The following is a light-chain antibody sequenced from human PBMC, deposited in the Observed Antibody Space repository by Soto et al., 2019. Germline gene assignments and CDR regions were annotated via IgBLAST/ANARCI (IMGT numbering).Light chain of an antibody. CDR3: QQYYNWPPWT. J-gene: IGKJ1*01. Sequence: EIVMTQSPGTLSVSPGERATLSCRASQSVSSNLAWYQQKPGQAPRLLIYAASTRATDIPARFSGSGSGTEFPLTISSLQSEDFAVYYCQQYYNWPPWTFGQGTKVEIK. V-gene: IGKV3-15*01. CDR2: AAS. CDR1: QSVSSN.